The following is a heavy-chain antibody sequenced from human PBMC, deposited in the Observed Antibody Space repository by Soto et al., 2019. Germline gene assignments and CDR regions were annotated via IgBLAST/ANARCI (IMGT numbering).Heavy chain of an antibody. CDR1: GGSISSGDYY. V-gene: IGHV4-30-4*01. D-gene: IGHD1-26*01. CDR2: IYYSGGT. CDR3: ARDRSGWELS. J-gene: IGHJ5*02. Sequence: LSLTCTVSGGSISSGDYYWSWIRQPPGKGLEWIGYIYYSGGTYCNPSLKSRVTISVDTFKNQFSLKLSSVTAADTAVYYCARDRSGWELSWGQGTLVTVSS.